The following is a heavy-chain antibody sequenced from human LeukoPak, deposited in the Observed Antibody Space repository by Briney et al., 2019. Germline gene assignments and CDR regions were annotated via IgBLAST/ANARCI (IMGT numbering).Heavy chain of an antibody. CDR3: AREVGGGATNYFDY. CDR1: GFTFSSYS. Sequence: PGGSLRLSCAASGFTFSSYSMNWVRQAPGKGLEWVSSISSSSSYIYYADSVKDRFTISRDNAKNSLYLQMNSLRADDTAVYYCAREVGGGATNYFDYWGQGTLVTVSS. CDR2: ISSSSSYI. D-gene: IGHD1-26*01. V-gene: IGHV3-21*04. J-gene: IGHJ4*02.